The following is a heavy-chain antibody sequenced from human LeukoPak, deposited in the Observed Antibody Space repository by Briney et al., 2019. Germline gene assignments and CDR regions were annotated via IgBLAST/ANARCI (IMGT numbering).Heavy chain of an antibody. CDR3: ARGGIAARPDYFDY. Sequence: SETLSLTCAVYGGSFSGYYWSWIRQPPGKGLEWIGEINHSGSTNYNPSLKSRVTISVDTSKNQFSLKLSSVTAADTAVYYCARGGIAARPDYFDYWGQGTLVTVSS. J-gene: IGHJ4*02. CDR1: GGSFSGYY. V-gene: IGHV4-34*01. CDR2: INHSGST. D-gene: IGHD6-6*01.